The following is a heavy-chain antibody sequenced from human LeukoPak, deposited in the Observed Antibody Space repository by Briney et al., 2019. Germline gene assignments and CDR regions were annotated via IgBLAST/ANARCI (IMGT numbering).Heavy chain of an antibody. J-gene: IGHJ6*02. CDR2: INPNSGST. V-gene: IGHV1-2*02. CDR1: GYTFTIYY. D-gene: IGHD4-17*01. CDR3: ARDYGDDYYGMDV. Sequence: GASVKLSFTSAGYTFTIYYIHWVRQAPGQGLEWMGWINPNSGSTNYAQKFQGRVSMTRETSISTAYMELSRLRSDDTAVYYCARDYGDDYYGMDVWGQGTTVTVSS.